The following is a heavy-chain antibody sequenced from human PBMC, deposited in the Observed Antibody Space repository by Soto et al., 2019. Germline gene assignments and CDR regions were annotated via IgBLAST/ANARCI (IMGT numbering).Heavy chain of an antibody. J-gene: IGHJ3*02. CDR2: MSHSGGT. CDR3: ARVERGTATPVVDAFDN. Sequence: QVQLQQWGAGLLKPSETLSLTCAVYGGFVTSGSYYWSWIRQPPGKGLEWIGEMSHSGGTHFNPSLKSGVTISVDKSKNQFTLKMSFVTAADPALYYCARVERGTATPVVDAFDNWGPGTMVTVSS. D-gene: IGHD2-21*02. V-gene: IGHV4-34*01. CDR1: GGFVTSGSYY.